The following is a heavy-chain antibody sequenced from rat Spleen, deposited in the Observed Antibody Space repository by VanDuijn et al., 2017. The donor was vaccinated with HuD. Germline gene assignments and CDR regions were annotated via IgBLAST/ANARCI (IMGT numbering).Heavy chain of an antibody. V-gene: IGHV5-31*01. CDR3: LTEGFDFDGSYYYRVDA. Sequence: EVQLMESGRGLVQPGRSLKLSCVVSGFTFNNYWMTWIRQAPGKGLEWVASITNTGRNTYYPDPVKGRFTVSRDTAESTLYLPITSLRSEDTATYYCLTEGFDFDGSYYYRVDAWGQGASVTVSS. D-gene: IGHD1-12*02. CDR1: GFTFNNYW. CDR2: ITNTGRNT. J-gene: IGHJ4*01.